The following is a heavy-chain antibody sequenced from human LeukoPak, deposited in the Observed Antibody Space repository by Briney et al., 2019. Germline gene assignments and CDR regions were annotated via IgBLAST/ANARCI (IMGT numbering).Heavy chain of an antibody. J-gene: IGHJ4*02. CDR2: IYSGGST. V-gene: IGHV3-66*01. Sequence: GGSLRLSCAASGFTVSSNYMSWVRQAPGKGLEWVSVIYSGGSTYYADSVKGRFTISRDNSKNTLYLQMNSLRAEDTAVYYCARDSVRGVIIPLDYWGQGTLVTVSS. D-gene: IGHD3-10*01. CDR3: ARDSVRGVIIPLDY. CDR1: GFTVSSNY.